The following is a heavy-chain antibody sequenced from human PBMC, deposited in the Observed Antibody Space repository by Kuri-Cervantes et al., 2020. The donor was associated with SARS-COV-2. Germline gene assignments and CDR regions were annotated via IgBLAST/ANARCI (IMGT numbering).Heavy chain of an antibody. D-gene: IGHD1-26*01. J-gene: IGHJ4*02. Sequence: ASVKVSCKASGGTFSSYTISWARQAPGQGLEWMGWISAYNGNTNYAQKLQGRVTMTTDTSTSTAYMELRSLRSDDTAVYYCARGHSALKRELLPFDYWGQGTLVTVSS. V-gene: IGHV1-18*01. CDR1: GGTFSSYT. CDR3: ARGHSALKRELLPFDY. CDR2: ISAYNGNT.